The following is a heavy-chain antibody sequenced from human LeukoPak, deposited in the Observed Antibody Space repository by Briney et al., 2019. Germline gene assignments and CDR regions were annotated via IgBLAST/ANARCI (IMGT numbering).Heavy chain of an antibody. V-gene: IGHV4-59*01. CDR1: GGSISSYY. CDR2: IYYSGST. Sequence: SETLSLTCTVSGGSISSYYWSWIRQPPGKGLEWTGYIYYSGSTNYNPSLKSRVTISVDTSKNQFSLKLSSVTAADTAVCYCARVWEDYDILTGLKYYFDYWGQGTLVTVSS. J-gene: IGHJ4*02. CDR3: ARVWEDYDILTGLKYYFDY. D-gene: IGHD3-9*01.